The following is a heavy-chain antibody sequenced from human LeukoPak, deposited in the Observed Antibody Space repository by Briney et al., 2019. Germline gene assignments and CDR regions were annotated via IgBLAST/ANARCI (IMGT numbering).Heavy chain of an antibody. CDR3: AKDLHYGSADY. J-gene: IGHJ4*02. Sequence: GGTLRLSCAASGFTFSSYGMSWVRQAPGKGLEWVSAFSGGGSSTFYADSVKGRFTISRDNSKNTLYLQMNSLRAEDTAVYYCAKDLHYGSADYWGQGTLVTVSS. CDR1: GFTFSSYG. V-gene: IGHV3-23*01. D-gene: IGHD3-10*01. CDR2: FSGGGSST.